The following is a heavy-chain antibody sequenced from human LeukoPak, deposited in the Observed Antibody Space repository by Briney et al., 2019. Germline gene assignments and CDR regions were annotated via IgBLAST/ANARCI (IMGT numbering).Heavy chain of an antibody. CDR2: VNPQGSGT. D-gene: IGHD6-19*01. CDR1: GFTFSSYW. J-gene: IGHJ4*02. CDR3: ARARWSSTGWFLGY. Sequence: GESLRPSCAASGFTFSSYWMHWVRQAPGKGLVWVSRVNPQGSGTSYTDSVKGRFTISRDNAKDALHLRMDNLRVEDTAVYYCARARWSSTGWFLGYWGQGTLVTVSS. V-gene: IGHV3-74*01.